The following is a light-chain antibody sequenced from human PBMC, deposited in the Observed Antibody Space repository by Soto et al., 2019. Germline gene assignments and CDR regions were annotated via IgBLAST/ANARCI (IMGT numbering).Light chain of an antibody. CDR2: DVS. CDR1: QSVSGW. V-gene: IGKV1-5*01. CDR3: QQYESYSAM. J-gene: IGKJ1*01. Sequence: DIQMTQFPSTLSASIGDTITITCRASQSVSGWLAWYQQKPGKAPKLLIYDVSSLRRGVPLRFSGSGSGTEFTLTIVSLQADDFATYYCQQYESYSAMFGQGTKVEVE.